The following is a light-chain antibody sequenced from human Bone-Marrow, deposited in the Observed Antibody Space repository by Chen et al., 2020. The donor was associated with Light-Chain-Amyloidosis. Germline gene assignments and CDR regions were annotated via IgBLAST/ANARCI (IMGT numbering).Light chain of an antibody. Sequence: EIVMTQSPATLSVSPGERATLSCRASQSVGSKLAWYQQKPGQAPRLLTYGASTRATGVAARFSGSGSGTEFTLTISSLQSEDFAVYDCQQYNDWPRTFGQGTKVEIK. J-gene: IGKJ1*01. V-gene: IGKV3-15*01. CDR3: QQYNDWPRT. CDR2: GAS. CDR1: QSVGSK.